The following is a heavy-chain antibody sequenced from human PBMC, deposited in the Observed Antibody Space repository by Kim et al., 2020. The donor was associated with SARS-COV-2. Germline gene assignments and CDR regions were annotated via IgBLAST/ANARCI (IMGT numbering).Heavy chain of an antibody. D-gene: IGHD6-13*01. CDR3: ARGSSHHYYYYGMDV. J-gene: IGHJ6*02. Sequence: KFQGRDTITADKSTSTAYMELSSLRSEDTAVYYCARGSSHHYYYYGMDVWGQGTTVTVSS. V-gene: IGHV1-69*04.